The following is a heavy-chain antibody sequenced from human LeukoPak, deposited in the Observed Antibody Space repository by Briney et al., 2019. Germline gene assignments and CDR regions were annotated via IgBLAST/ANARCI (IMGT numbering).Heavy chain of an antibody. J-gene: IGHJ3*02. CDR1: GFTFSNAW. D-gene: IGHD2-15*01. CDR3: TTRCSGGSCYSEDAFDI. V-gene: IGHV3-15*01. Sequence: GGSLRLSCAASGFTFSNAWMSWVRQAPGKGLEWVGRIKSKTDGGTTDYPAPVKGRFTISRDDSKNTLYLQMNSLKTEDTAVYYCTTRCSGGSCYSEDAFDIWGQGTMVTVSS. CDR2: IKSKTDGGTT.